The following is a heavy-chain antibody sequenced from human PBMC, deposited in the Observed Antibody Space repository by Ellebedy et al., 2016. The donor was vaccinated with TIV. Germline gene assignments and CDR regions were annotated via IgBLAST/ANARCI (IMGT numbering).Heavy chain of an antibody. V-gene: IGHV4-34*01. CDR1: GGSFSGYY. CDR2: LNHSGST. J-gene: IGHJ4*02. Sequence: MPSETLSLTCAVYGGSFSGYYWSWIRQPPGKGLEWIGELNHSGSTNYNPSLMSLVTISVDTSKNQFSLKLSSVTAADTAVYYCARGARSVYYYGSGSYLIYFDYWGQGTLVTVSS. D-gene: IGHD3-10*01. CDR3: ARGARSVYYYGSGSYLIYFDY.